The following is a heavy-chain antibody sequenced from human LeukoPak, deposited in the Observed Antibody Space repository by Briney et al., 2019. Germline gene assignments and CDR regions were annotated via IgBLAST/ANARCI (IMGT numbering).Heavy chain of an antibody. Sequence: GGSLRLSCAASGFTVSSHYMTWVRQVPGKGLEWVSAIYSGGSTYYADSVKGRFTISRDNSKNTVYLQMNSLRVEDTAVYHCAILDSSGWYCFDHWGQGTLVTVSS. V-gene: IGHV3-53*01. J-gene: IGHJ4*02. CDR2: IYSGGST. CDR3: AILDSSGWYCFDH. CDR1: GFTVSSHY. D-gene: IGHD6-19*01.